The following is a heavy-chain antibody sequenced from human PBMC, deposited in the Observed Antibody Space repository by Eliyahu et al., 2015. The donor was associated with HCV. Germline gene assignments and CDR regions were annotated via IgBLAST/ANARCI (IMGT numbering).Heavy chain of an antibody. CDR1: GXTXEHYA. D-gene: IGHD5-12*01. CDR3: TTTPDILAGLFDP. V-gene: IGHV3-9*01. CDR2: ISXDSETL. J-gene: IGHJ5*02. Sequence: EXQVVEFGGGMVXPXRSLRLSCVVXGXTXEHYAMHWVRQGPGQGLQWVSGISXDSETLGYADSVTGRFIISRDNAKNSLYLQINSLIPEDTALYYCTTTPDILAGLFDPWGRGTQVTVSS.